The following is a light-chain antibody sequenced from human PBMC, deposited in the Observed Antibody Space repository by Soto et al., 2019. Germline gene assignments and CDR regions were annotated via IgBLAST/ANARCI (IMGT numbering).Light chain of an antibody. V-gene: IGKV1-6*01. CDR3: LQDYNYPWT. J-gene: IGKJ1*01. Sequence: AIQMTQSPSSLSASVGDRVTITCRASQDIRSDLAWYQQKPGKAPKLLIYAASGLQSGVPSRFSGSESGTDFTLTISSLQPEDFATYYCLQDYNYPWTFGQGTKVDIK. CDR1: QDIRSD. CDR2: AAS.